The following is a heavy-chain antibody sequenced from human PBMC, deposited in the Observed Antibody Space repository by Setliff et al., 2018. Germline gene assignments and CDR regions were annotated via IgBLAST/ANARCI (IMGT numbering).Heavy chain of an antibody. CDR2: IHYRGTT. CDR3: ARTGTYRYFDY. D-gene: IGHD1-1*01. CDR1: GASISSGTYY. V-gene: IGHV4-39*01. J-gene: IGHJ4*02. Sequence: SETLSLTCTVSGASISSGTYYWAWIRRPPGKGLEWIGRIHYRGTTYSNASLASRLTISVDTAKSQFSLKLTSVTAADTAVYYCARTGTYRYFDYWGQGTRVTVSS.